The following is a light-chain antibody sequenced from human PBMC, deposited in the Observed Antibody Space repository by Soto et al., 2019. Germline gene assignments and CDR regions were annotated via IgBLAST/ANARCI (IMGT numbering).Light chain of an antibody. CDR2: GTT. V-gene: IGKV3-20*01. Sequence: LSLSPGERVTLSCRASQSVNSLFFGWHQQKPGQAPRLVIYGTTNRAAGIPDRFSGSGSGTDFTLTISRLEPEDSAVYFCQQYGVSPKTFGQGTKVDIK. CDR3: QQYGVSPKT. J-gene: IGKJ1*01. CDR1: QSVNSLF.